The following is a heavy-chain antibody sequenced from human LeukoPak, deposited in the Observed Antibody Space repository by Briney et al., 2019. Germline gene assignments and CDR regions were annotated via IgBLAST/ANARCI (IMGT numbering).Heavy chain of an antibody. CDR1: GGSITSSNYY. J-gene: IGHJ4*02. D-gene: IGHD3-10*01. CDR2: IYYSGST. V-gene: IGHV4-39*07. CDR3: ARDIGFGELLRGGFDY. Sequence: SETLSLTCTVSGGSITSSNYYWGWIRQPPGKGLEWIGSIYYSGSTYYNPSLKSRVTISVDTSKNQFSLKLSSVTAADTAVYYCARDIGFGELLRGGFDYWGQGTLVTVSS.